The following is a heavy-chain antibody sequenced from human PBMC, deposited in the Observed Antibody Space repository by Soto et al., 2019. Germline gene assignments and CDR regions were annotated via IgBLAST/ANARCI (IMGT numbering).Heavy chain of an antibody. Sequence: QVQLQESGPGLVKPSQTLSLICSVSGGSINSVDYYWSWIRQTPGKGLEWIGYTSYFGTTDYMPSLKSRVTMSVDTSKNQFSLKLSSVTAAAPAVYYCARVQRDTAMGHFDYWGQGTLVVVSS. J-gene: IGHJ4*02. D-gene: IGHD5-18*01. CDR1: GGSINSVDYY. CDR2: TSYFGTT. CDR3: ARVQRDTAMGHFDY. V-gene: IGHV4-30-4*01.